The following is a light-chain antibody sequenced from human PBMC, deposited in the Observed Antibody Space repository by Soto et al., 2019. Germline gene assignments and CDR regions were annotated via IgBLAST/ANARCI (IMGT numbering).Light chain of an antibody. CDR1: SSNIGAGYD. CDR2: GNN. Sequence: QSVLTQPPSVSGAPGQRVTISCTGSSSNIGAGYDVHWYQHLPGTAPKLLIYGNNNRPSGVPDRFSGSKSGTSASLAITGLQAEDEADYYCQSYDSTLSGYVVIGGGTQLTVL. V-gene: IGLV1-40*01. CDR3: QSYDSTLSGYVV. J-gene: IGLJ2*01.